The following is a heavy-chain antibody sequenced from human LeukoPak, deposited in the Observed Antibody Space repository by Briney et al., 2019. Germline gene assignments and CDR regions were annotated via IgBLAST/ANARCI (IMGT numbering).Heavy chain of an antibody. CDR2: IYSGGST. CDR3: ARDSSSWYSLGYYYGMDV. D-gene: IGHD6-13*01. J-gene: IGHJ6*02. CDR1: GFTFSSYA. V-gene: IGHV3-66*01. Sequence: GGSLRLSCAASGFTFSSYAMSWVRQAPGKGLEWVSVIYSGGSTYYADSVRGRFTISRDNSKNTLYLQMNSLRAEDTAVYYCARDSSSWYSLGYYYGMDVWGQGTTVTVSS.